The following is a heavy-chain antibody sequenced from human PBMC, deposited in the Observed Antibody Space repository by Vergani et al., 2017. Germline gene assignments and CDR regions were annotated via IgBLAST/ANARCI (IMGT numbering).Heavy chain of an antibody. V-gene: IGHV1-2*02. CDR2: INPNSGGT. CDR1: GYTFTGYY. D-gene: IGHD3-9*01. J-gene: IGHJ6*02. Sequence: QVQLVQSGAEVKKPGASVKVSCKASGYTFTGYYMHWVRQAPGQGLEWMGWINPNSGGTNYAQKFQGRVTMTRDTSISTAYMELSRLRSDDTAVYYCARGAHYDILTGYSIPYYYYGMDVWGQGTTVTVSS. CDR3: ARGAHYDILTGYSIPYYYYGMDV.